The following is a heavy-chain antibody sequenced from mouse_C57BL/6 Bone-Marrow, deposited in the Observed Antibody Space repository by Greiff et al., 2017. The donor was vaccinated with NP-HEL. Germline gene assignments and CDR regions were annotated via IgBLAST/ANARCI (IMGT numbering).Heavy chain of an antibody. J-gene: IGHJ1*03. CDR1: GYTFTSYW. V-gene: IGHV1-50*01. Sequence: VQLQQPGAELVKPGASVKLSCKASGYTFTSYWMQWVKQRPGQGLEWIGEIDPSDSYTNYNQKFKGKATLTVDTSSSTAYMQLSSLTSEDSAVYYCGRPGYFDVWGTGTAVTVSS. CDR3: GRPGYFDV. CDR2: IDPSDSYT.